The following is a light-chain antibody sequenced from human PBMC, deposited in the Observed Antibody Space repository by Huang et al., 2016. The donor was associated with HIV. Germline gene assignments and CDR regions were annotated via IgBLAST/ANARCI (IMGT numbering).Light chain of an antibody. Sequence: EIVLTQSQATLSLSPGERATLSCRASQSVSSYLAWYQQKPGQAPRLLIYDASNRATGSPARFSGSGSGTDFTLTISSLEPEDFAVYYCQQRSNWFLTFGGGTKVEIK. CDR1: QSVSSY. CDR3: QQRSNWFLT. J-gene: IGKJ4*01. V-gene: IGKV3-11*01. CDR2: DAS.